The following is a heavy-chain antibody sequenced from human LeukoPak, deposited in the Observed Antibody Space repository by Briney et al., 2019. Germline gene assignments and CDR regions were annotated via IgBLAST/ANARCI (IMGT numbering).Heavy chain of an antibody. CDR1: GFTFSSYW. V-gene: IGHV3-7*01. Sequence: PGGSLRLSCAASGFTFSSYWMSWVRQAPGKGLEWVANIKQDGSEKYYVDSVKGRFTISRDNAKNSLYLQMNSLRAEDTAVYYCARVQRQPLTYCSGGSCYPYYYYYYMDVWGKGTTVTVSS. D-gene: IGHD2-15*01. J-gene: IGHJ6*03. CDR3: ARVQRQPLTYCSGGSCYPYYYYYYMDV. CDR2: IKQDGSEK.